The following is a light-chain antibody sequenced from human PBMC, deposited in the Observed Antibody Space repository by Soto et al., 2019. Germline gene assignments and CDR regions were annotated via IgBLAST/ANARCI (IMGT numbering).Light chain of an antibody. J-gene: IGKJ3*01. CDR1: QSINTY. CDR3: QQSYSTPRG. Sequence: DIQMTQSPSSLSASVGDRVTITCRASQSINTYLNWYQQNPGKAPKLLIYAASRLQSGVPSRFSGSGSGTDFTLTISSLQPEDFATYYCQQSYSTPRGFGPGTKVDIK. CDR2: AAS. V-gene: IGKV1-39*01.